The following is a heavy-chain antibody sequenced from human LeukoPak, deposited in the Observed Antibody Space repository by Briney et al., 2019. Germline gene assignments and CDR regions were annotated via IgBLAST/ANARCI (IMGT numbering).Heavy chain of an antibody. D-gene: IGHD6-13*01. CDR2: INPNSGGT. CDR1: GYTFTGYY. CDR3: ARTIAAAGRDWFDP. Sequence: ASVKVSCKASGYTFTGYYMHWVRQAPGQALEWMGWINPNSGGTNYAQKFQGRVTMTRDTSISTAYMELSRLRSDDTAVYYCARTIAAAGRDWFDPWGQGTLVTVSS. J-gene: IGHJ5*02. V-gene: IGHV1-2*02.